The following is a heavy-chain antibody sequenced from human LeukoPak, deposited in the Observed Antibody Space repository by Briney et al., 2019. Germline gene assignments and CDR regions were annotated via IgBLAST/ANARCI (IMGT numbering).Heavy chain of an antibody. CDR1: GFTFSSYW. D-gene: IGHD5-18*01. CDR3: ARAERGYSFYYYYMDV. V-gene: IGHV3-7*01. CDR2: VKQDGSEK. J-gene: IGHJ6*03. Sequence: GGSLRLSCAASGFTFSSYWMTWVRQAPGTGLEWVANVKQDGSEKYYVDSVKGRFTISRDNAMNSLYLQMHSLRAEDTAVYHCARAERGYSFYYYYMDVWGKGTTVTVSS.